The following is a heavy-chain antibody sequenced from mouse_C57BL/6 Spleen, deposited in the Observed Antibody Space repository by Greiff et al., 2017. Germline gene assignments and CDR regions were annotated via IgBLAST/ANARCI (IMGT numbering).Heavy chain of an antibody. J-gene: IGHJ2*01. V-gene: IGHV1-85*01. CDR2: IYPRDGST. Sequence: VQLQQSGPELVKPGASVKLSCKASGYTFTSYDINWVKQRPGQGLEWIGWIYPRDGSTKYNEKFKGKATLTVDTSSSTAYMELHSLTSEDSAVYFCARQGGYYGYPYYFDYWGQGTTLTVSS. D-gene: IGHD2-2*01. CDR3: ARQGGYYGYPYYFDY. CDR1: GYTFTSYD.